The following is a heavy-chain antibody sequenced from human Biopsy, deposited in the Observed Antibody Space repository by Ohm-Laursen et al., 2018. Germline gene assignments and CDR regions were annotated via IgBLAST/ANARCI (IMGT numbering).Heavy chain of an antibody. J-gene: IGHJ6*02. CDR2: IIAVSGLV. V-gene: IGHV1-69*01. D-gene: IGHD3-9*01. CDR3: APQTPRDPDILTGAYHYDMAV. Sequence: SSVKVSCKASGGTFSNYAISWVRQAPGEGIEWMGGIIAVSGLVNYAQNFQGRLTITADEFTDTAYMELRSLRSEDTAVYYCAPQTPRDPDILTGAYHYDMAVWGQGTTVTVSS. CDR1: GGTFSNYA.